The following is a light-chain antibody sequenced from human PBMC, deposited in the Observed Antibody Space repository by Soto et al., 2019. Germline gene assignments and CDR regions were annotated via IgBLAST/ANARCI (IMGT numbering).Light chain of an antibody. J-gene: IGLJ2*01. CDR2: EVN. V-gene: IGLV2-14*01. CDR3: SSFTSSSTLVV. CDR1: SIDIGGYNF. Sequence: QSVLTQPASVSGSPGQSITISCTGTSIDIGGYNFVSWYQHHPGKAPKLMIYEVNNRPSGVSSRFSGSKSGNTASLTISGLQNEDEADYYCSSFTSSSTLVVFGGGTKLTVL.